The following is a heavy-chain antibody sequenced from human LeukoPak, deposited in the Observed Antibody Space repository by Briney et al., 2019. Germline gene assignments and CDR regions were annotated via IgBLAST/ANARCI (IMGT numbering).Heavy chain of an antibody. D-gene: IGHD3-9*01. CDR1: GFTFSSYA. CDR2: ISYDGTNK. J-gene: IGHJ4*02. Sequence: RSGGSLRLSCAASGFTFSSYAIHWVRQAPGKGLEWVAIISYDGTNKYYADSVRGRFTISRDNSKNTLYLQMNSLRAEDTAVYYCARDFGWLSGFDNWGQGTLVTVSS. V-gene: IGHV3-30-3*01. CDR3: ARDFGWLSGFDN.